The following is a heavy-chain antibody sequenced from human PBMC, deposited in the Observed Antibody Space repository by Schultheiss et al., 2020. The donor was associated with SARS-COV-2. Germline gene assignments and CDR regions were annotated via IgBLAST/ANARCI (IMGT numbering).Heavy chain of an antibody. V-gene: IGHV1-2*06. CDR1: GGTFSSYA. J-gene: IGHJ4*02. D-gene: IGHD6-13*01. CDR3: ARGLPYSSSWYYGY. CDR2: INPTSGGT. Sequence: ASVKVSCKASGGTFSSYAISWVRQAPGQGLEWMGRINPTSGGTNYAQKFQGRVTMTRDTSISTAYMELSRLRSDDTAVYYCARGLPYSSSWYYGYWGQGTLVTVSS.